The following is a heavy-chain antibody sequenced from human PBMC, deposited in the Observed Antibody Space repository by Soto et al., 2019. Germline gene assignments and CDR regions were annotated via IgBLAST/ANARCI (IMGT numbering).Heavy chain of an antibody. CDR1: GWSFSGCC. CDR3: ARPLTTTYQTRRYCFEH. D-gene: IGHD4-4*01. V-gene: IGHV4-34*01. Sequence: SETRCLTCAFYGWSFSGCCWSWILQPPVKGLEWIGEINHSGSTNYNPSLKSRVTISVDTSKNQFSLKLSSLTAADTAVYYCARPLTTTYQTRRYCFEHCGQGNLVNVSS. CDR2: INHSGST. J-gene: IGHJ5*02.